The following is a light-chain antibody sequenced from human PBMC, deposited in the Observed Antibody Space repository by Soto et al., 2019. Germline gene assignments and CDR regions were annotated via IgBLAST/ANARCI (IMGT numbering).Light chain of an antibody. CDR2: EVS. CDR1: SSDVGAYNY. CDR3: SSYTTSSSWV. Sequence: QSALNQPASVSGSPGQSITISCTGTSSDVGAYNYVSWYQQHPGKAPKVMIYEVSNRPSGVSNRFSGSKSGNTASLTISGLQAEDEADYHCSSYTTSSSWVFGGGTKLTVL. J-gene: IGLJ3*02. V-gene: IGLV2-14*01.